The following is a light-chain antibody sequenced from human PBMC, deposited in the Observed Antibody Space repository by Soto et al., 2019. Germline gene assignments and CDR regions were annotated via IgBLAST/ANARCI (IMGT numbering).Light chain of an antibody. V-gene: IGKV3-20*01. CDR1: QRVASN. J-gene: IGKJ1*01. Sequence: EIVVTQSPATLSVSPGERATLSCRASQRVASNVAWYQQRPGQAPRLLIYGASTRATGIPARFSGSGSGTDFTLTISRLEPEDFAVYYCQQYGSSSWTFGQGTKVDI. CDR3: QQYGSSSWT. CDR2: GAS.